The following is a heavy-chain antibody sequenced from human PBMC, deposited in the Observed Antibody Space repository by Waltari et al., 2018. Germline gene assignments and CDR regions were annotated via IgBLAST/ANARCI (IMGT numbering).Heavy chain of an antibody. CDR1: DFHFSRPT. CDR2: IRTKPNNYAT. Sequence: EVRVVESGGGLVQPGGSLQLPWPPSDFHFSRPTRHWVRQTSGKGLEWIGRIRTKPNNYATRYTGSVEGRFTISRDDSENTAYLQMSSLMTEDTAVYYCTGGAVTGTDFWGQGTLVTVSS. J-gene: IGHJ4*02. V-gene: IGHV3-73*01. D-gene: IGHD6-13*01. CDR3: TGGAVTGTDF.